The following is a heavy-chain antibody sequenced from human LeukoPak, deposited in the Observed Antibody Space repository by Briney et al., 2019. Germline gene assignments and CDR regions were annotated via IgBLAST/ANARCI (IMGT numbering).Heavy chain of an antibody. V-gene: IGHV3-30-3*01. CDR2: ISYDGSNK. CDR1: GFTFSSYA. D-gene: IGHD4-17*01. J-gene: IGHJ4*02. CDR3: ARDPGRVDGAFDY. Sequence: GGSLRLSCAASGFTFSSYAMHWVRQAAGKGLEWVAVISYDGSNKYYADSVKGRFTISRDNSKNTLYLQMNSLRAEDTAVYYCARDPGRVDGAFDYWGQGTLVTVSS.